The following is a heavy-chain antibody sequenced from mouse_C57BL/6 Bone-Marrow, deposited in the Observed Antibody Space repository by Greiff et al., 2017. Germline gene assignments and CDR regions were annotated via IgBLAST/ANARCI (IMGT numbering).Heavy chain of an antibody. D-gene: IGHD1-1*01. V-gene: IGHV14-1*01. CDR2: IAPEDGDT. CDR1: GFNFTDYY. J-gene: IGHJ1*03. CDR3: TSYGSRDGGYFGV. Sequence: EVQLQQSGAELVRPGASVKLSCTASGFNFTDYYMHWVQQRPEQGLAWIGRIAPEDGDTGYAPKFQGKATMTADTSSSTAYLQLSSLTDEDSSVYYCTSYGSRDGGYFGVWGTGTTVTVSA.